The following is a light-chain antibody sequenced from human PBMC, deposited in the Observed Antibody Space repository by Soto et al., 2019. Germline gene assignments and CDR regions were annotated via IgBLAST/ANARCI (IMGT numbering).Light chain of an antibody. J-gene: IGKJ1*01. CDR3: QQYGSSQS. V-gene: IGKV3-20*01. Sequence: EIVLTQSPGTLSLSPGERATLSCRASQSVSSSYLAWYQQKPGQAPRLLIYGASSRATGIPDRFSGSGSGTDFTLTISRLEPEDFAVXYCQQYGSSQSFGQGTKVEIK. CDR1: QSVSSSY. CDR2: GAS.